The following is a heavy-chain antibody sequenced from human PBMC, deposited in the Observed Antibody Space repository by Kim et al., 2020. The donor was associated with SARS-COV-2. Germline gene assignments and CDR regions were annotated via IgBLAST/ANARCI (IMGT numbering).Heavy chain of an antibody. CDR1: GGSISSGDYY. CDR3: ARTKRITIFGVVQWFDP. J-gene: IGHJ5*02. Sequence: SETLSLTCTVSGGSISSGDYYWSWIRQPPGKVLEWIGYIYYSGSTYYNPSLKSRVTISVDTSKNQFSLKLSSVTAADTAVYYCARTKRITIFGVVQWFDPWGQGTLVTVSS. CDR2: IYYSGST. V-gene: IGHV4-30-4*01. D-gene: IGHD3-3*01.